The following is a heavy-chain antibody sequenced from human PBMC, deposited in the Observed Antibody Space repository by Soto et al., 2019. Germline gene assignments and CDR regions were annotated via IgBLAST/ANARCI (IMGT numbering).Heavy chain of an antibody. CDR2: ISPYTGNT. CDR3: ARERSTATASWLDQ. V-gene: IGHV1-18*01. CDR1: GYTFPTFG. Sequence: GPSVNVSCKASGYTFPTFGVSWVRQAPGQGLEWMGWISPYTGNTNYAQNFQGRVTMTTDTSTSTVYMELRSLRSDDTALYYCARERSTATASWLDQWGHGTMVTVSP. D-gene: IGHD2-2*01. J-gene: IGHJ5*02.